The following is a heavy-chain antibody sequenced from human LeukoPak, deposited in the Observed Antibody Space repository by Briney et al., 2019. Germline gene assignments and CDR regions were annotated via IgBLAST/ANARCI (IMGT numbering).Heavy chain of an antibody. CDR3: ARDGFGTGSN. Sequence: GGSLRLSCAASGLTFSNYWMDWVRQAPGKGLEWVANIKQDGSEKNYVDSVKGRFIISRGNAKNSLYLQMNTLRADDTAVYYCARDGFGTGSNWGQGTLVTVSS. CDR1: GLTFSNYW. V-gene: IGHV3-7*03. J-gene: IGHJ4*02. D-gene: IGHD3-16*01. CDR2: IKQDGSEK.